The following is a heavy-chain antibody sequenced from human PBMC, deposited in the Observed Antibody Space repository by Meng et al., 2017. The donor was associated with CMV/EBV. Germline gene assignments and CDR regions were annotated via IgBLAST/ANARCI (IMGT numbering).Heavy chain of an antibody. CDR3: ARDLGGYCSSTSCRPNWFDP. Sequence: SRSSSWGWIRQPPGKGLEWSGSIYYSGSTYYNPSLKSRVTISVDTSKNQFSLKLSSVTAADTAVYYCARDLGGYCSSTSCRPNWFDPWGQGTLVTVSS. D-gene: IGHD2-2*01. V-gene: IGHV4-39*07. J-gene: IGHJ5*02. CDR2: IYYSGST. CDR1: SRSSS.